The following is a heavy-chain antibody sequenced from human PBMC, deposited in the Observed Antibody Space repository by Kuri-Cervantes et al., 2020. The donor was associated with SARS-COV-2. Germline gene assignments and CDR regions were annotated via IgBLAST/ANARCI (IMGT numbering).Heavy chain of an antibody. CDR3: ARVEEYGDSYYYYYGMDV. CDR2: IIPIFGTA. V-gene: IGHV1-69*13. D-gene: IGHD4-17*01. J-gene: IGHJ6*02. Sequence: SVKVSCKASGGTFSSYAISWVRQAPGQGLEWMGGIIPIFGTANYAQKFQGRVTITADESTSTAYMELSSLRSEDTAVYYCARVEEYGDSYYYYYGMDVGGQGTTVTVSS. CDR1: GGTFSSYA.